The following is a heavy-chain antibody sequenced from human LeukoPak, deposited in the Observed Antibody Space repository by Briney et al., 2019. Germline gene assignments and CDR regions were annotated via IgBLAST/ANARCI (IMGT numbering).Heavy chain of an antibody. CDR2: ISGSGGST. D-gene: IGHD3-10*01. Sequence: GGSLRLSCAASGFTFSSYARSWVRQAPGKGLEWVSAISGSGGSTYYADPVKGRFTISRDNSKNTLYLQMNSLRAEDTAVYYCAKDVRLVRGVNYGSIIDYFDYWGQGTLVTVSS. CDR3: AKDVRLVRGVNYGSIIDYFDY. V-gene: IGHV3-23*01. CDR1: GFTFSSYA. J-gene: IGHJ4*02.